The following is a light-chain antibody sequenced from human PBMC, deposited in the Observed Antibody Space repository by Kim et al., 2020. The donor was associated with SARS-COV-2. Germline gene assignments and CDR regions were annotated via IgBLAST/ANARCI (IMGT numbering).Light chain of an antibody. CDR1: ESVIMW. J-gene: IGKJ1*01. V-gene: IGKV1-5*01. CDR2: DAS. Sequence: LGGRGSISCGDRESVIMWLAWDQQKAGKAPKLLFYDASSLESGVPSRFSAAGSETEFSLTCTSLHRDDFAPYKFQKYKSYPWTFGAGTKVE. CDR3: QKYKSYPWT.